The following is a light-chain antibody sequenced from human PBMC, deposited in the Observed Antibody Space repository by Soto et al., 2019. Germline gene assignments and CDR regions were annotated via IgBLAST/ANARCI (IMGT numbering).Light chain of an antibody. Sequence: EIVLTQSPGTLSLSPGERGTLSCRASQSVSNNYLAWYQQKPGQAPRILIYGASNRATGIPDRFSGSGSGTDFTLSISRLEPEDFAVYYCHQYGSSPQTFGQGTKVDIK. CDR2: GAS. V-gene: IGKV3-20*01. CDR1: QSVSNNY. J-gene: IGKJ1*01. CDR3: HQYGSSPQT.